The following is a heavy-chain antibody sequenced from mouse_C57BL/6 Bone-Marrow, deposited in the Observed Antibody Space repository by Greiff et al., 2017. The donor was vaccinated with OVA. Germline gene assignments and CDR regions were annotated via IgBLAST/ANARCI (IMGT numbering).Heavy chain of an antibody. CDR2: IWSGGST. CDR3: ATNWGFAY. J-gene: IGHJ3*01. V-gene: IGHV2-2*01. Sequence: VQLKESGPGLVQPSQSLSITCTVSSFSLTSYGVHWVRQSPGKGLEWLVVIWSGGSTDYNAAFISRLSISKDNSKSQVFFKMNSLQADDTAIYYCATNWGFAYWGQGTLVTVSA. D-gene: IGHD4-1*02. CDR1: SFSLTSYG.